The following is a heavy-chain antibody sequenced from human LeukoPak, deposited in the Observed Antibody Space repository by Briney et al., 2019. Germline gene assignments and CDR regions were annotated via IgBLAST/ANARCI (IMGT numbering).Heavy chain of an antibody. Sequence: GGSXXXXXAASGFTFSSYWMSWVRQAPGKGLXGGANIKQDGSEKYYVDSVKGRFTISRDNAKNSLYLQMNSLRAEDTAVYYCARAPKAYDFWSGYYNYWGQGTLVTVSS. CDR1: GFTFSSYW. D-gene: IGHD3-3*01. CDR3: ARAPKAYDFWSGYYNY. J-gene: IGHJ4*02. V-gene: IGHV3-7*01. CDR2: IKQDGSEK.